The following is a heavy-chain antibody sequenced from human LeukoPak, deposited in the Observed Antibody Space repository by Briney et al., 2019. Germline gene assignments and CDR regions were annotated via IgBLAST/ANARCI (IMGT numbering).Heavy chain of an antibody. J-gene: IGHJ5*02. V-gene: IGHV4-31*03. Sequence: SETLSLTCTVSGGSISSGGYYWSWIRQHPGKGLEWFGYIYYSGSTYYNPSLKSRVTISVDTSKNQCSLKLSSVTAADTAVYYCARVVAPNNWFDPWGQGTLVTVSS. CDR1: GGSISSGGYY. CDR3: ARVVAPNNWFDP. CDR2: IYYSGST. D-gene: IGHD2-15*01.